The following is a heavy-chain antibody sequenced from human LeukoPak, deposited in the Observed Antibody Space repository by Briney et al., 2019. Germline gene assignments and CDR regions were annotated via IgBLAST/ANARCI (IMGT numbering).Heavy chain of an antibody. CDR3: ARSPGGMDV. J-gene: IGHJ6*04. CDR1: GHSISSGYY. V-gene: IGHV4-38-2*01. CDR2: IYHSGST. Sequence: SETLSLTCALSGHSISSGYYWGWIRQPPGKGLEWIGSIYHSGSTYYNPSLKSRVTIPVDTSKNQFSLKLSSVTAADTAVYYCARSPGGMDVWGKGTTVTVSA.